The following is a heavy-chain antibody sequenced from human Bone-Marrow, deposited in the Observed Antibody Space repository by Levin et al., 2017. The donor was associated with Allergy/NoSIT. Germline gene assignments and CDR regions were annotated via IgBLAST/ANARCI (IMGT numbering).Heavy chain of an antibody. CDR2: ISWDGGST. CDR3: AKGGWGAVAGSYYFDY. D-gene: IGHD6-19*01. J-gene: IGHJ4*02. CDR1: GFTFDDYT. V-gene: IGHV3-43*01. Sequence: GGSLRLSCAASGFTFDDYTMHWVRQAPGKGLEWVSLISWDGGSTYYADSVKGRFTISRDNSKNSLYLQMNSLRTEDTALYYCAKGGWGAVAGSYYFDYWGQGTLVTVSS.